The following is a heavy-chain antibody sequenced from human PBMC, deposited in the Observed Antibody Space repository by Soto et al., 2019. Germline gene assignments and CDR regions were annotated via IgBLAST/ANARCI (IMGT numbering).Heavy chain of an antibody. CDR3: ARERDGSSWSSAESLQY. V-gene: IGHV1-18*01. J-gene: IGHJ1*01. Sequence: QVHLVQSGAEVKKPGASVKVSCKASGYIFSNYGISWVRQAPGQGLEWMGWISTYNANTYYAHKFQGRVTMTTDTSTSTAYMELRSLRSDDTAVFYCARERDGSSWSSAESLQYWGQGTLVTVSS. CDR2: ISTYNANT. D-gene: IGHD6-13*01. CDR1: GYIFSNYG.